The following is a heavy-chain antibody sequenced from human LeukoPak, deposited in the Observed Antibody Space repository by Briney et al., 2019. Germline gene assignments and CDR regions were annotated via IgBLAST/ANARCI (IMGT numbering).Heavy chain of an antibody. CDR1: GFTLGSYG. J-gene: IGHJ6*02. Sequence: GRSLRLSCAASGFTLGSYGMHWVRQAPGKGLEWVASISYDGSNEYYGDSVKGRFSVSRDDSKNTLYLQMNSLRAEDTAVYYCAKGPLNYDFWSGAGGMDVWGQGTTVTVSS. V-gene: IGHV3-30*18. CDR2: ISYDGSNE. D-gene: IGHD3-3*01. CDR3: AKGPLNYDFWSGAGGMDV.